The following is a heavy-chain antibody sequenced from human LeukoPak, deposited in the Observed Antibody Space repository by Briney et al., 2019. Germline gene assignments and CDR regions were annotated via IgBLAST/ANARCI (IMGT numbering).Heavy chain of an antibody. V-gene: IGHV4-34*01. D-gene: IGHD3-22*01. CDR3: ARARRDSGYYQVDY. Sequence: SETLSLTCAVYGGSFSGYYWSWIRQPPGKGLEWIGEINHSGSTNYNLSLKSRVTISVDKSKNQFSLNLSSVTAADTAVYYCARARRDSGYYQVDYWGQGTLVTVSS. J-gene: IGHJ4*02. CDR1: GGSFSGYY. CDR2: INHSGST.